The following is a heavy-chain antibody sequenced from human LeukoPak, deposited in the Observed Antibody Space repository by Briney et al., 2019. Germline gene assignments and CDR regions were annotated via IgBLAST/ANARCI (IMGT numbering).Heavy chain of an antibody. CDR3: ARERPTDNAFDV. CDR2: ISASYGNT. D-gene: IGHD4-17*01. J-gene: IGHJ3*01. CDR1: GYTFTNYC. Sequence: GASVKVSCKASGYTFTNYCITWVRQAPGQGLEWMGWISASYGNTYYAQKLQGRVTMTTDTSTNTVYMELRSLRSDDTAVYYCARERPTDNAFDVWGQGTTVTVSS. V-gene: IGHV1-18*01.